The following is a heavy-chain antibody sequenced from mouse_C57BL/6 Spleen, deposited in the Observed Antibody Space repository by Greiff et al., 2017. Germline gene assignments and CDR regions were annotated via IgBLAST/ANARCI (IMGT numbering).Heavy chain of an antibody. V-gene: IGHV1-64*01. CDR3: ARKLGYYGSSSYFDY. J-gene: IGHJ2*01. Sequence: QVQLQQPGAELVKPGASVKLSCKASGYTFTSYWMHWVKQRPGQGLEWIGMIHPNSGSTNYNEKFKSKATLTVDKSSSTAYMQLSSLTSEDSAVYYCARKLGYYGSSSYFDYWGQGTTLTVSS. CDR1: GYTFTSYW. CDR2: IHPNSGST. D-gene: IGHD1-1*01.